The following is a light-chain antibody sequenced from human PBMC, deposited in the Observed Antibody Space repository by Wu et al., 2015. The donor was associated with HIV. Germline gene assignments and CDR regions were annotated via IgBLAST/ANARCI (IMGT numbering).Light chain of an antibody. CDR2: GAS. V-gene: IGKV3-15*01. Sequence: EIVMTQSPATLSVSPGERATLSCRASQSVSSNLAWYQQEPGQAPRLLIYGASTRATGIPARFSGSGSGTEFTLTISSMQSEDFAVYYCQQYNNWLSLTFGGGTKVEIK. CDR1: QSVSSN. J-gene: IGKJ4*01. CDR3: QQYNNWLSLT.